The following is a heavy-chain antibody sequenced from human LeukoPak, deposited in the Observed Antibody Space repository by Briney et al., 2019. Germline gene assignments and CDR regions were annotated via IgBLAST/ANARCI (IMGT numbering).Heavy chain of an antibody. CDR3: AKSRYCTSTTCSSIF. Sequence: GGSLRLSCAASGFTFSSYGMSWVRRAPGKGLEWVSGIRGSGGSTYYADSVKGRFTISRDNSKNTLYLEMNSLRGEDTAVYYCAKSRYCTSTTCSSIFWGQGTLVTVSS. CDR2: IRGSGGST. CDR1: GFTFSSYG. D-gene: IGHD2-2*01. J-gene: IGHJ4*02. V-gene: IGHV3-23*01.